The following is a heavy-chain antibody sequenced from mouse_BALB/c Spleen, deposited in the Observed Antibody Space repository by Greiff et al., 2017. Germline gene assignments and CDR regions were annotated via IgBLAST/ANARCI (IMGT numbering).Heavy chain of an antibody. CDR2: ISRGSGTI. CDR3: ERSDYGSSFAY. D-gene: IGHD1-1*01. J-gene: IGHJ3*01. V-gene: IGHV5-17*02. CDR1: GFTFSSFG. Sequence: EVHVVESGGGLVQPGGSRKLSCAASGFTFSSFGMHWVRQAPEKGLEWVAYISRGSGTIYYADTVKGRFTISRDNPKNTLFLQMTSLSSEDTAVYYCERSDYGSSFAYWGQGTLVTVSA.